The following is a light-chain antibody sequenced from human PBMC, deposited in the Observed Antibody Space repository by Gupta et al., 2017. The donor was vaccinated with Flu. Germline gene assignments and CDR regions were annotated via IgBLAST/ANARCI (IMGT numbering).Light chain of an antibody. J-gene: IGKJ1*01. Sequence: PSAVSASVGDRVTITWRASQGISSWLAWYQQKPGKAPKLLIYDASSLQSGVPSRFSGSGSETDFSLVISSLQPEDFATYYCQQANSLTRTFGQGTXVEI. CDR2: DAS. V-gene: IGKV1-12*01. CDR1: QGISSW. CDR3: QQANSLTRT.